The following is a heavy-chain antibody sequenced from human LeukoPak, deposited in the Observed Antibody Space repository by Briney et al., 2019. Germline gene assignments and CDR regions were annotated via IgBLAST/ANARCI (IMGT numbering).Heavy chain of an antibody. D-gene: IGHD2-2*01. V-gene: IGHV4-30-4*02. CDR2: IYYSGST. CDR1: GGSISSGDYY. CDR3: ARVKPKGGYQLPPYYFDY. J-gene: IGHJ4*02. Sequence: PSETLSLTCTVSGGSISSGDYYWSWIRQPPGKGLEWIGYIYYSGSTYYNPSLKSRVTISVDTSKNQFSLKLSSVTAADTAVYYCARVKPKGGYQLPPYYFDYWGQGTLVTVSS.